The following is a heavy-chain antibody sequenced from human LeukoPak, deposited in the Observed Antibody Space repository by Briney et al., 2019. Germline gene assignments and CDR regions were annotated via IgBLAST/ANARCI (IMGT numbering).Heavy chain of an antibody. J-gene: IGHJ5*02. CDR1: GFTFDNYG. D-gene: IGHD6-13*01. CDR3: ANHPRYSSSWYWFDP. Sequence: GGSLRLSCAASGFTFDNYGINWVRQAPGKGLEWVSRIHWNGGRTGYADSVKGRFTISRDNSKNTLYLQMNSLRAEDTAVYYCANHPRYSSSWYWFDPWGQGTLVTVSS. CDR2: IHWNGGRT. V-gene: IGHV3-20*04.